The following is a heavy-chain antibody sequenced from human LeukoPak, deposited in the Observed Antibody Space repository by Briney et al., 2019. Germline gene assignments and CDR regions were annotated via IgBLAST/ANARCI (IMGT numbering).Heavy chain of an antibody. D-gene: IGHD1-26*01. V-gene: IGHV3-11*01. CDR2: ISSSGSTI. CDR1: GFTFSDYY. J-gene: IGHJ4*02. Sequence: GGSLRLSCAASGFTFSDYYMSWIRQAPGKGLEWVSYISSSGSTIYYADSVKGRFTISRDNTKNSLYLQMNSLRADDTAVYYCAREIRGYSYFDYWGQGTLVSVSS. CDR3: AREIRGYSYFDY.